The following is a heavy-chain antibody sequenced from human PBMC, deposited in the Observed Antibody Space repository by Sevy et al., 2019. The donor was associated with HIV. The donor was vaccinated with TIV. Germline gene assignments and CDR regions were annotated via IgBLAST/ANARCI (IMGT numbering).Heavy chain of an antibody. J-gene: IGHJ6*02. V-gene: IGHV3-49*03. CDR2: IRSKAYGGTT. Sequence: GGSLRLSCTASGFTFGDYAMSWFRQAPGKGLEWVGFIRSKAYGGTTEYAASVKGRFTISRDDSKSIAYLQMNSLKTEDTAVDYCTRGGGSFCSGGSCYDYYFGIDVWGPGNTVNVSS. CDR1: GFTFGDYA. D-gene: IGHD2-15*01. CDR3: TRGGGSFCSGGSCYDYYFGIDV.